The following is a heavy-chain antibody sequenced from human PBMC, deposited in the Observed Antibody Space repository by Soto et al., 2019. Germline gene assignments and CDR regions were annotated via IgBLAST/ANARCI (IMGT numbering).Heavy chain of an antibody. J-gene: IGHJ3*02. CDR3: ARVARHFVVVTDNDAFDI. Sequence: PSETLSLTCTVSGGSTSSYYWSWIRRPPGKGREWIGCIYYSGNTESNPSLKSRVNISVDTSKNQFSLKVRPVTAADTAVYYCARVARHFVVVTDNDAFDIWRQGT. V-gene: IGHV4-59*01. D-gene: IGHD2-21*02. CDR2: IYYSGNT. CDR1: GGSTSSYY.